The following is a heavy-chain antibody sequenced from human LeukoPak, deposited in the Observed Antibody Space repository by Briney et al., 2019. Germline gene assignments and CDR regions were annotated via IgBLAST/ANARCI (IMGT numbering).Heavy chain of an antibody. CDR2: ISSSSTTI. D-gene: IGHD3-22*01. J-gene: IGHJ4*02. Sequence: GSLRLSCAASGFTFSSYSMNWVRQAPGKGLEWVSYISSSSTTIYYADSVKGRFTISRDNARNSLYLQMNSLRDEDTAVYYCARRYYYDSSGYLYWGQGTLVTVSS. V-gene: IGHV3-48*02. CDR1: GFTFSSYS. CDR3: ARRYYYDSSGYLY.